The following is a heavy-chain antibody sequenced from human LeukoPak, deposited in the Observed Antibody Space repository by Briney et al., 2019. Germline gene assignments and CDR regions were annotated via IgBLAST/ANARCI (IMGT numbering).Heavy chain of an antibody. CDR2: FDPEDGET. CDR1: GYTLTELP. V-gene: IGHV1-24*01. CDR3: AIIHTADSSGYYFDY. Sequence: VASVRVSCKVSGYTLTELPMHWVRQAPGKGLEWMGGFDPEDGETIYAQKFQGRVTMTEDTSTDTAYMELSSLRSEDTAVYYCAIIHTADSSGYYFDYWGQGTLVTVSS. D-gene: IGHD3-22*01. J-gene: IGHJ4*02.